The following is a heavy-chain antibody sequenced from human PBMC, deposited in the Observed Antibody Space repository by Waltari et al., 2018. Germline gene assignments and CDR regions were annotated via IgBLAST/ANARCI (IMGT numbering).Heavy chain of an antibody. CDR2: IYYSGST. V-gene: IGHV4-59*11. Sequence: QVQLQESGPGLVKPSETLSLTCTVSGGSISSHYWSWIRQPPGKGLEWIGYIYYSGSTNYNPSLKSRVTISVDTSKNQFSLKLSSVTAADTAVYYCARFRREVTYSSSSWGWVDYWGQGTLVTVSS. D-gene: IGHD6-6*01. CDR3: ARFRREVTYSSSSWGWVDY. J-gene: IGHJ4*02. CDR1: GGSISSHY.